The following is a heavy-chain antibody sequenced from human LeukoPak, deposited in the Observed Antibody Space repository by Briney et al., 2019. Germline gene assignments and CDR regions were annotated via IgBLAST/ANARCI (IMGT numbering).Heavy chain of an antibody. J-gene: IGHJ3*01. CDR3: ARGMLGSYDSGGYYALGV. CDR1: GYTFTSYY. Sequence: GASVKVSCKASGYTFTSYYMHWVRQAPGQGLEWMGIINPSGGTTSYAQKFQGRVTMTRDTSTSTVYMELSSLKSEDTAAYYCARGMLGSYDSGGYYALGVWGQGTKATVSS. CDR2: INPSGGTT. D-gene: IGHD3-22*01. V-gene: IGHV1-46*01.